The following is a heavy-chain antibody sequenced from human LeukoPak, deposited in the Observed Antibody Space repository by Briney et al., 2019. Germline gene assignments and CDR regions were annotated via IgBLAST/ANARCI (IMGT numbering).Heavy chain of an antibody. CDR2: IIPIVGTA. V-gene: IGHV1-69*11. Sequence: SVKVSCKASGGTFSSYAISWVRQAPGQGLEWMGRIIPIVGTANYAQKFQGRVTITADESTSTAYMELSSLRSEDTAVYYCARDIPDSSTSASGAFDIWGQGTMVTVSS. CDR1: GGTFSSYA. CDR3: ARDIPDSSTSASGAFDI. D-gene: IGHD2-2*01. J-gene: IGHJ3*02.